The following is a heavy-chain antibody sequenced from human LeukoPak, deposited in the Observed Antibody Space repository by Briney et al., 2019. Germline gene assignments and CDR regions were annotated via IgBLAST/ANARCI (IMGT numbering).Heavy chain of an antibody. Sequence: SVKVSCKASGGTFSSYAISWVRQAPGQGLEWMGRIIPIFGTANYAQKFQGRVTITTDESTSTAYMELSSLRSEDTAVYYCARDKGSSGYYRTYYFYYWGQGTLVTVSS. J-gene: IGHJ4*02. D-gene: IGHD3-22*01. CDR2: IIPIFGTA. V-gene: IGHV1-69*05. CDR3: ARDKGSSGYYRTYYFYY. CDR1: GGTFSSYA.